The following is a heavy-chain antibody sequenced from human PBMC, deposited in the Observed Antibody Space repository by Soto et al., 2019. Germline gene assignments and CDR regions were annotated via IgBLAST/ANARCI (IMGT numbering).Heavy chain of an antibody. D-gene: IGHD3-10*01. CDR3: ARRERYYGSPGWFDP. Sequence: SVPLSVSKPVSGCTMRKFGYYLGLKRQPPGNGLEWIGTVYYNENTYYNPSLKSRVTISVDTAKNQFSLNLRSVTAADTAIYFCARRERYYGSPGWFDPWGHGTLVIVSS. V-gene: IGHV4-39*01. CDR1: GCTMRKFGYY. CDR2: VYYNENT. J-gene: IGHJ5*02.